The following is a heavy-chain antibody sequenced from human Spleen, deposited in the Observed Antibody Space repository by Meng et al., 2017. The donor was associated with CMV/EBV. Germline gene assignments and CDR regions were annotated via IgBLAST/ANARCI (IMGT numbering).Heavy chain of an antibody. Sequence: ESLKIFREGSGYRFSNHWMDWVRQMPGKGLEWMGHIYPGDSDVRYSPSFQGQVTISADKSISTAYLQWSSLKASDTSMYFCARHKGSSKSPYYDMDVWGQGTTVTVSS. CDR1: GYRFSNHW. CDR2: IYPGDSDV. D-gene: IGHD2-2*01. CDR3: ARHKGSSKSPYYDMDV. V-gene: IGHV5-51*01. J-gene: IGHJ6*02.